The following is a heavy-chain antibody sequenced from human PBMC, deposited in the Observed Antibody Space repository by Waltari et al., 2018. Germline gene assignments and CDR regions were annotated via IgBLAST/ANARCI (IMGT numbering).Heavy chain of an antibody. J-gene: IGHJ4*02. CDR3: AKDLLGGFDY. D-gene: IGHD2-15*01. CDR1: GFTFDDYA. CDR2: ISWNSGSI. Sequence: EVQLVESGGGLVQPGRSLRLSCAASGFTFDDYAMHWVRQAPGKGLEWVSGISWNSGSIGYADSVKGRFTISRDNAKNSLYLQMNSLRAEDTALYYCAKDLLGGFDYWGQGTLVTVSS. V-gene: IGHV3-9*01.